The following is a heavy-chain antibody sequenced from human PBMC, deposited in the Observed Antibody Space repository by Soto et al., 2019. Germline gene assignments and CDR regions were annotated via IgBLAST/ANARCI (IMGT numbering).Heavy chain of an antibody. CDR2: VLNSGDT. D-gene: IGHD3-10*01. CDR1: GGSIISRSYY. V-gene: IGHV4-39*01. Sequence: SETLSLTCTVSGGSIISRSYYWGWIRQPPGKWLEWIGSVLNSGDTYYNPSLKSRVAISIDRSRDQFTLKLSSVTAADTAVYYCASPGRGAYYYGMDVWGQGTTVTVSS. J-gene: IGHJ6*02. CDR3: ASPGRGAYYYGMDV.